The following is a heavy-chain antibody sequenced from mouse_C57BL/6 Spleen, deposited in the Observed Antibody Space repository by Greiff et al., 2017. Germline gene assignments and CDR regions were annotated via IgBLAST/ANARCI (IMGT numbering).Heavy chain of an antibody. CDR2: IDPADSYT. J-gene: IGHJ4*01. V-gene: IGHV1-69*01. CDR3: ARREVGAMDY. Sequence: VQLQQPGAELVMPGASVKLSCKASGYTFTSYWMHWVKQRPGQGLEWIGEIDPADSYTNYNQKFKGKSTLTVDKSSSTAYMQLSSLTSEDSAVYYCARREVGAMDYWGQGTSVTVSS. CDR1: GYTFTSYW.